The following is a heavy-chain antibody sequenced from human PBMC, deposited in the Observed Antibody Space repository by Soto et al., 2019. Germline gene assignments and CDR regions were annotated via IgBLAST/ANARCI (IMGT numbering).Heavy chain of an antibody. CDR3: ARWVRSSGWYGWFDP. J-gene: IGHJ5*02. CDR1: GGSISSYY. CDR2: IYYSGST. V-gene: IGHV4-59*08. D-gene: IGHD6-19*01. Sequence: SETLSLTCTVSGGSISSYYWSWIRQPPGKGLEWIGYIYYSGSTNYNPSLKSRVTISVDTSKNQFSLKLSSVTAADTAVYYCARWVRSSGWYGWFDPWGQGTLVTVSS.